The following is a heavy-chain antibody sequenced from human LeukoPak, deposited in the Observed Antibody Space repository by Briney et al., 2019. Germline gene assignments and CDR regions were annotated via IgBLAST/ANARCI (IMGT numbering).Heavy chain of an antibody. CDR3: ARAYNDSSGPFLG. D-gene: IGHD3-22*01. Sequence: SGPTLVNPTQTLTLTCTISGFSLSTTGMCVSWIRQPPGKGLEWIGYMYYSGSTYCNPSLKSRVTISVDTSKNQFSLRLRSVTAADTAVYYCARAYNDSSGPFLGWGQGTLVTVSS. CDR2: MYYSGST. J-gene: IGHJ4*02. V-gene: IGHV4-61*08. CDR1: GFSLSTTGMC.